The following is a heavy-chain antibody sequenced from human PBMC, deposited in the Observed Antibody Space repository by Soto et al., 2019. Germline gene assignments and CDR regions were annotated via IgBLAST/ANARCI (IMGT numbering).Heavy chain of an antibody. Sequence: GESLKISCKGSGYSFTSYWIGWVRQMPGKGLEWMGIIYPGDSDTRYSPSFQGQVTISADKSISTAYLQWSSLKASDTAMYYCGRHDGSAYYDFWSGYYYFDYWGQGTLVTVSS. CDR1: GYSFTSYW. CDR3: GRHDGSAYYDFWSGYYYFDY. CDR2: IYPGDSDT. J-gene: IGHJ4*02. D-gene: IGHD3-3*01. V-gene: IGHV5-51*01.